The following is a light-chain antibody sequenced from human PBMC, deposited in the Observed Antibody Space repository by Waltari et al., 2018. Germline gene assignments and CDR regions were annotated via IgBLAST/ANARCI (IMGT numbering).Light chain of an antibody. J-gene: IGLJ2*01. CDR1: ALPNQY. CDR2: KDS. CDR3: QSTDSSGTSVV. Sequence: SYELTQPPSVSVSPGQTARITCSGDALPNQYAYWYQQKPSQAPVVVIYKDSERPSGIPERCPGSTSGTTVTLAISGVQAEDEADYYCQSTDSSGTSVVFGGGTKLTVL. V-gene: IGLV3-25*03.